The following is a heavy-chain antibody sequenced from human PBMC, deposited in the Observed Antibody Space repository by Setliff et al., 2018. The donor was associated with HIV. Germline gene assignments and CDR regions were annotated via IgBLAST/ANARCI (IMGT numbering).Heavy chain of an antibody. CDR2: IFPRIGTT. D-gene: IGHD3-3*01. J-gene: IGHJ6*02. CDR3: ARDPLRISDRFNFYFGMDV. Sequence: SVKVSCKASDDTFTRFGISWVRQAPGQGLEWVGAIFPRIGTTNHAQKFQGRVMITADESTNTAYMELSNLRSEDTAVYYCARDPLRISDRFNFYFGMDVWGQGTTVTVSS. CDR1: DDTFTRFG. V-gene: IGHV1-69*13.